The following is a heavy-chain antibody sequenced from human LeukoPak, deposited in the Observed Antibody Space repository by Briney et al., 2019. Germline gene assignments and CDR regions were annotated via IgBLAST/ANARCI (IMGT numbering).Heavy chain of an antibody. D-gene: IGHD3-22*01. V-gene: IGHV1-46*01. Sequence: ASVRVSCKASEYPFASYYIHWVRQAPGQGLEWMGKINPSGGTTNYAQKFQGRVTMTRDTSTNTVYMQLSSLRSEDTAIYYCARGFYYDSSGYNYQDTFDVWGQGTMVTVPS. CDR1: EYPFASYY. CDR2: INPSGGTT. CDR3: ARGFYYDSSGYNYQDTFDV. J-gene: IGHJ3*01.